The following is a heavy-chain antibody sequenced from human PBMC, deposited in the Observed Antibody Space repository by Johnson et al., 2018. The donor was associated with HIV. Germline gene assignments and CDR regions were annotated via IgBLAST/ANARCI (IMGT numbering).Heavy chain of an antibody. D-gene: IGHD2-8*01. CDR2: LHRDGTT. CDR1: GFIVSNNY. J-gene: IGHJ3*02. Sequence: VQLVESGGGLVQPGGSLRLSCAASGFIVSNNYMNWVRQTPGKGLEWVSILHRDGTTYYADSVKGRFTISRDNSKNTLYLQMNSLRAEDTAVYYCARGAFLKVYVSDDAFDIWGQGTMVTVSS. V-gene: IGHV3-66*02. CDR3: ARGAFLKVYVSDDAFDI.